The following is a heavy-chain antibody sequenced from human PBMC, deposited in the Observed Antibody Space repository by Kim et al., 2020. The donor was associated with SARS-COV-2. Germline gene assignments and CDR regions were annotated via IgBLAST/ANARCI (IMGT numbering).Heavy chain of an antibody. CDR3: ARDGSPLRYFDWLGAFAI. D-gene: IGHD3-9*01. Sequence: GGSLRLSCAASGFTFSSFGMSWVRQAPGKGLEWVANIRKDGSEKYYVDSVKGRFTISRDNAKNSLYLQMNSLRAEDTAVYYCARDGSPLRYFDWLGAFAIWGQGTMVTVSS. CDR2: IRKDGSEK. V-gene: IGHV3-7*03. J-gene: IGHJ3*02. CDR1: GFTFSSFG.